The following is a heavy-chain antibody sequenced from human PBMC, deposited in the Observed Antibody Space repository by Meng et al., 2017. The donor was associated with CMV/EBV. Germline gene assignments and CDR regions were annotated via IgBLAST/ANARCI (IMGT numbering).Heavy chain of an antibody. CDR3: ARGPLYNYGWSSNIFGFQH. CDR2: INPNSGGT. CDR1: GYAFTAYY. V-gene: IGHV1-2*02. D-gene: IGHD5-18*01. Sequence: ASVKVSCKTSGYAFTAYYMHWVRQAPGQGLEWMGWINPNSGGTNYAQKFQGRVTMNRDTSISTAHMELNRLRSDDTAVYYCARGPLYNYGWSSNIFGFQHWGQGTLVTVSS. J-gene: IGHJ1*01.